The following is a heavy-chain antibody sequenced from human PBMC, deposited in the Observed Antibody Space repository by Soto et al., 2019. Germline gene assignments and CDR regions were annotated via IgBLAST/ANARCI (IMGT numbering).Heavy chain of an antibody. CDR2: IIPIFGTA. V-gene: IGHV1-69*13. D-gene: IGHD6-6*01. CDR1: GGTFSSYP. J-gene: IGHJ6*02. CDR3: ATRYSSSSGYYYYGMDV. Sequence: SVKFSCKASGGTFSSYPISWVRQAPGQGLEWMGGIIPIFGTANYAQKFQGRVTITADESTSTAYMELSSLRSEDTAVYYCATRYSSSSGYYYYGMDVWDQGTTVTVSS.